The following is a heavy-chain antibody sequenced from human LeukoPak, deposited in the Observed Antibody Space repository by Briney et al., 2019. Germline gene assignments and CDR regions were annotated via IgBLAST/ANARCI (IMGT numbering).Heavy chain of an antibody. CDR3: ARSAGVVNWFDP. CDR1: GGSISSYY. CDR2: IYYSGST. D-gene: IGHD2-8*01. V-gene: IGHV4-59*01. J-gene: IGHJ5*02. Sequence: KPSETPSLTCTVSGGSISSYYWSWIRQPPGKGLEWIGYIYYSGSTNYNPSLKSRVTISVDTSKNQFSLKLSSVTAADTAVYYCARSAGVVNWFDPWGQGTLVTVSS.